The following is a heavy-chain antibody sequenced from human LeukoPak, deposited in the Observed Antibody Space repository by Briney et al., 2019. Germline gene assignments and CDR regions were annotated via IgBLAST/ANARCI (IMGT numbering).Heavy chain of an antibody. Sequence: GGSLRLSCAASGFTFSSYWMNWVRQAPGKGLEWVSSISSSSSYIYYADSVKGRFTISRDNAKNSLYLQMNSLRAEDTAIYYCAREGPRGNSQFDYWGQGTLVTVSS. CDR3: AREGPRGNSQFDY. D-gene: IGHD2/OR15-2a*01. J-gene: IGHJ4*02. CDR2: ISSSSSYI. CDR1: GFTFSSYW. V-gene: IGHV3-21*01.